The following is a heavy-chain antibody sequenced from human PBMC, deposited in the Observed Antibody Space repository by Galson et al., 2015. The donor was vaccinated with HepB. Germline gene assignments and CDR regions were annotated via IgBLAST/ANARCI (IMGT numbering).Heavy chain of an antibody. CDR3: ASLEDFWSGYYGV. CDR2: INSDGSST. J-gene: IGHJ6*02. CDR1: GFTFSSYW. Sequence: SLRLSCAASGFTFSSYWMHWVRQAPGKGLVWVSRINSDGSSTSYADSVKGRFTISRDNAKNTLYLQMNSLRAEDTAVYYCASLEDFWSGYYGVWGQGTTVTVSS. D-gene: IGHD3-3*01. V-gene: IGHV3-74*01.